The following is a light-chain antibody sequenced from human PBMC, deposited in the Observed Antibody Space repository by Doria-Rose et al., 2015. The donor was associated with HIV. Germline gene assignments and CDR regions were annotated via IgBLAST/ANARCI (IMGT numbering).Light chain of an antibody. CDR2: WAS. CDR3: QQYYGTPS. Sequence: DIRVTQSPESLGMSLGERATLNCKSNQRLLYTSKNYLAWYQQKPGQPPKLLIYWASTRQSGVPARFSGSGSGTDFTLTISSLEAEDVAVYYGQQYYGTPSFGPGTTVDIK. V-gene: IGKV4-1*01. CDR1: QRLLYTSKNY. J-gene: IGKJ3*01.